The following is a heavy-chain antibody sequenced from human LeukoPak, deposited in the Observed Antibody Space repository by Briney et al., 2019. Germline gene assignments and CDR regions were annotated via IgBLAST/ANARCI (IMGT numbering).Heavy chain of an antibody. CDR2: ISSSGSTI. CDR3: ANLKPPAPDGLDI. J-gene: IGHJ3*02. CDR1: GFTFSDYS. Sequence: GGFLRLSCAASGFTFSDYSMNWVRQAPGKGLEWVSYISSSGSTIYYADSVKGRFTISRDNAKNSLWLQMDSLRAEDTAVYYCANLKPPAPDGLDIWGQGTLITVSS. D-gene: IGHD1-14*01. V-gene: IGHV3-48*01.